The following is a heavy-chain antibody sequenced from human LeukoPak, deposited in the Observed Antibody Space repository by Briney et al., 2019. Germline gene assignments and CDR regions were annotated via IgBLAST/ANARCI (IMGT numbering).Heavy chain of an antibody. D-gene: IGHD5-12*01. Sequence: GGSLRLSCAASGFTFSSYSMNWVRQAPGKGLEWVSSISSSSSYIYYADSVKGRFTISRDNAKNSLYLQMNSLRAEDTAVYYCARDYRGGGYDNDYWGQGTLVTVSS. J-gene: IGHJ4*02. CDR3: ARDYRGGGYDNDY. CDR2: ISSSSSYI. CDR1: GFTFSSYS. V-gene: IGHV3-21*01.